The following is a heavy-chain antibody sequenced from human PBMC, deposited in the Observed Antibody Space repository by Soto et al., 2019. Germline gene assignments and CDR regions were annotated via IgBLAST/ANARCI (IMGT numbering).Heavy chain of an antibody. V-gene: IGHV3-48*03. D-gene: IGHD1-26*01. CDR3: ARVDSGSYYVSYYYGMDV. Sequence: GGSLRLSCVASGFSLSGYEMNWVRQAPGRGLEWVAYISGSGSTIYYADSVKGRFTISRDDANNLLSLQMNSLSAEDTAVYYCARVDSGSYYVSYYYGMDVWGQGTTVTVSS. J-gene: IGHJ6*02. CDR2: ISGSGSTI. CDR1: GFSLSGYE.